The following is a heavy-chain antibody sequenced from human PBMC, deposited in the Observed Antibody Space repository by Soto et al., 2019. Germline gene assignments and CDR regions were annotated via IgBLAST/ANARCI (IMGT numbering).Heavy chain of an antibody. CDR3: PAVSGGCSRTTGQIDP. CDR2: IYHSGNT. CDR1: SGSIRSNYW. D-gene: IGHD2-2*01. Sequence: SETLSLTCAVSSGSIRSNYWWTWVRQSPGKGLEWIGEIYHSGNTNFNPSLRNRLTMSVDESKNQFSLKLTSVTAADTATYYCPAVSGGCSRTTGQIDPWGQGTLVTVSS. V-gene: IGHV4-4*02. J-gene: IGHJ5*02.